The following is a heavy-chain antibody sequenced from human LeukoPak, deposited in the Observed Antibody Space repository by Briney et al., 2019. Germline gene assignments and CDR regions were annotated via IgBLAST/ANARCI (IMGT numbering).Heavy chain of an antibody. V-gene: IGHV4-59*12. CDR3: ARSILGASWG. J-gene: IGHJ4*02. Sequence: PSETLSLTCTVSGGSISTYSWSWIRQPPGKGLEWIGYIYYSGTSGITNYNPSLESRVTISVDRSKNQFSLKLSSVTAADTAVYYCARSILGASWGWGQGTLVTVSS. CDR2: IYYSGTSGIT. CDR1: GGSISTYS. D-gene: IGHD3-16*01.